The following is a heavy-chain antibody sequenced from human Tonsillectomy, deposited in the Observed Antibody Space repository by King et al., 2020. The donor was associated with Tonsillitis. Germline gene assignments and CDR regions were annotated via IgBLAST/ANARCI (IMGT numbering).Heavy chain of an antibody. CDR3: TTVAMVGQIVDYYYGLVV. J-gene: IGHJ6*01. CDR2: FDPEDGKP. CDR1: GYTLPESS. Sequence: VQLVQSGAEVKNPGASVKVSCKVSGYTLPESSKHWVRQAPGKGLEWMGGFDPEDGKPVYAQNFKGRVTMTEDTSTDTLYMELSSLTSDDTAVYYCTTVAMVGQIVDYYYGLVVWGHGTTVTVSS. D-gene: IGHD1-26*01. V-gene: IGHV1-24*01.